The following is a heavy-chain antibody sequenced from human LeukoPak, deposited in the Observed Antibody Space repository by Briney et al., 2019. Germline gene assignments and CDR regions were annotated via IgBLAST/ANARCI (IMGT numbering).Heavy chain of an antibody. Sequence: GRSLRLSCAASGFTFSDYYMTWIRQAPGKGLEWLSYISSGGDTKFYADSVKGRFTISRDNSKNTLYLQMNSLRAEDTAVYYCAKDRDFWSGYYFDYWGQGTLVTVSS. J-gene: IGHJ4*02. D-gene: IGHD3-3*01. CDR3: AKDRDFWSGYYFDY. V-gene: IGHV3-11*01. CDR2: ISSGGDTK. CDR1: GFTFSDYY.